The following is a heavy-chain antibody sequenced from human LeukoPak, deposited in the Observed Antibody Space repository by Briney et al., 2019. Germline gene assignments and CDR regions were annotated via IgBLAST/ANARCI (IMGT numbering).Heavy chain of an antibody. CDR1: GFTFSTYG. CDR2: ISYDGSNK. CDR3: ARVPIAELRYFDWLLYYFDY. Sequence: GGSLRLSCAASGFTFSTYGMHWVRQTPGKGLEWVAVISYDGSNKYYTDSVKGRFTISRDNAKNSLYLQMNSLRAEDTAVYYCARVPIAELRYFDWLLYYFDYWGQGTLVTVSS. D-gene: IGHD3-9*01. V-gene: IGHV3-30*03. J-gene: IGHJ4*02.